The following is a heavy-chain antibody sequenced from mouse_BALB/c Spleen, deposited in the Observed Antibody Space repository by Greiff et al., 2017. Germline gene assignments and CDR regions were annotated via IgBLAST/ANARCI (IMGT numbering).Heavy chain of an antibody. D-gene: IGHD3-2*01. CDR2: ISNGGGST. Sequence: EVMLVESGGGLVQPGGSLKLSCAASGFTFSSYTMSWVRQTPEKRLEWVAYISNGGGSTYYPDTVKGRFTISRDNAKNTLYLQMSSLKSEDTAMYYCARRQLGDGAMDYWGQGTSVTVSS. CDR1: GFTFSSYT. CDR3: ARRQLGDGAMDY. V-gene: IGHV5-12-2*01. J-gene: IGHJ4*01.